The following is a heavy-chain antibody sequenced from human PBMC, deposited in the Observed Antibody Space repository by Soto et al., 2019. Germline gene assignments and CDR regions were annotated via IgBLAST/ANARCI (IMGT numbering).Heavy chain of an antibody. CDR1: GGTNSSSA. V-gene: IGHV1-69*13. CDR2: IMPIFGTA. D-gene: IGHD6-13*01. J-gene: IGHJ4*02. CDR3: AREADSSSWHGASDY. Sequence: SVQVSCKAAGGTNSSSAISWVRLAPGHGLEWMGGIMPIFGTANYAQKFQGRVTITADESTSTAYMELNSLRSEATAVYYCAREADSSSWHGASDYWGQGTLVTVSS.